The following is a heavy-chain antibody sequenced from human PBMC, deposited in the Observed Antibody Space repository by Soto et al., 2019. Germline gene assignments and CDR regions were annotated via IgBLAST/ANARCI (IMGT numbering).Heavy chain of an antibody. CDR1: GFTFSSYS. D-gene: IGHD3-10*01. Sequence: EVQLVESGGGLVKPGGSLRLSCAASGFTFSSYSMNWVRQAPGKGLEWVSSISSSSSYIYYADSVKGRFTISRDNAKNSVYLQVNGLRAEYTAVYYCARDAGPWYYGSGRGFHFDYWGQGTLVTVSS. CDR2: ISSSSSYI. V-gene: IGHV3-21*01. CDR3: ARDAGPWYYGSGRGFHFDY. J-gene: IGHJ4*02.